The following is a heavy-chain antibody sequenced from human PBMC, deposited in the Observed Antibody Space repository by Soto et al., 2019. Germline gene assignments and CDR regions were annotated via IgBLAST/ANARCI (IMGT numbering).Heavy chain of an antibody. D-gene: IGHD3-16*01. V-gene: IGHV3-11*04. CDR1: GFTFSDYY. CDR2: ITSSGRTI. Sequence: GGSLRLSCAASGFTFSDYYMNWIRQAPGKGLEWVSYITSSGRTIYYADSVKGRFTISRDNAKSSLYLQMNSLRDEDTAVYYCARGSTWGTAWFDPWGQGTLVTVSS. J-gene: IGHJ5*02. CDR3: ARGSTWGTAWFDP.